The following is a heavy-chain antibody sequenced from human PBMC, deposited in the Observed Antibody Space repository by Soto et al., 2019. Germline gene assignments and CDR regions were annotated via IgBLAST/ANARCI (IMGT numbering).Heavy chain of an antibody. Sequence: WESLTISCTGSGYSFTRYWIGWVRQMPGKGLEWMGIIYPGDSDTRYSPSFQGQVTISADKSISTAYLQWSSLKASDTAMYYCARLGGGQWLVSKGNFDYWGQGTLVTVSS. J-gene: IGHJ4*02. D-gene: IGHD6-19*01. CDR3: ARLGGGQWLVSKGNFDY. V-gene: IGHV5-51*01. CDR2: IYPGDSDT. CDR1: GYSFTRYW.